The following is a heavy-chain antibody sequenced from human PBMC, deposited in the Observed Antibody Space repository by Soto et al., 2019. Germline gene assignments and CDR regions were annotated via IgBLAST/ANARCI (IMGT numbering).Heavy chain of an antibody. J-gene: IGHJ5*02. CDR3: ARSWGNWFDP. V-gene: IGHV4-61*01. CDR2: IYYSGST. Sequence: SETLSLTCTVSGGSVSSGSYYWSWIRQPPGKGLEWIGYIYYSGSTNYNPSLKSRVTISVDTPKNQFSLKLSSVTAADTAVYYCARSWGNWFDPWGQGTLVTVSS. CDR1: GGSVSSGSYY. D-gene: IGHD3-16*01.